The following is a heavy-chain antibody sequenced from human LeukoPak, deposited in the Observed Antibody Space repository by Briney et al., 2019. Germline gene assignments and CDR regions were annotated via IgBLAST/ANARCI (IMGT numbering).Heavy chain of an antibody. CDR1: GFTFSSYE. D-gene: IGHD2-2*01. CDR3: ARYCSSTSCSPLYYGMDV. CDR2: ISSSGSTI. V-gene: IGHV3-48*03. Sequence: PGRSLRLSCAASGFTFSSYEMNWVRQAPGKGLEWVSYISSSGSTIYYADSVKGRFTISRDNAKNSLYLQMNSLRAEDTAVYYCARYCSSTSCSPLYYGMDVWGKGTTVTVSS. J-gene: IGHJ6*04.